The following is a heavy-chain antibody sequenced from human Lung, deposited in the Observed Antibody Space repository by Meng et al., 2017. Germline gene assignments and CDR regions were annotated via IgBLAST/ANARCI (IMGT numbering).Heavy chain of an antibody. J-gene: IGHJ4*02. CDR2: INHSGST. CDR1: GGSFSDYY. D-gene: IGHD4-11*01. V-gene: IGHV4-34*01. CDR3: ARGPTTMAHDFDY. Sequence: QAKPQQGGAGLLKPSETLSLTCVVSGGSFSDYYWSWIRQPPGKGLEWIGEINHSGSTNYNPSLESRATISVDTSQNNLSLKLSSVTAADSAVYYCARGPTTMAHDFDYWGQGTLVTVSS.